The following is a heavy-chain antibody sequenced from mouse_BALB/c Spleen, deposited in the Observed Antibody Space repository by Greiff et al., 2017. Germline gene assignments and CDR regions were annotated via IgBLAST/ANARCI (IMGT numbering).Heavy chain of an antibody. J-gene: IGHJ3*01. CDR2: ISSGSSTI. CDR1: GFTFSSFG. CDR3: ARSGYYGSSSFAY. D-gene: IGHD1-1*01. V-gene: IGHV5-17*02. Sequence: EVKVVESGGGLVQPGGSRKLSCAASGFTFSSFGMHWVRQAPEKGLEWVAYISSGSSTIYYADTVKGRFTISRDNPKNTLFLQMTSLRSEDTAMYYCARSGYYGSSSFAYWGQGTLVTVSA.